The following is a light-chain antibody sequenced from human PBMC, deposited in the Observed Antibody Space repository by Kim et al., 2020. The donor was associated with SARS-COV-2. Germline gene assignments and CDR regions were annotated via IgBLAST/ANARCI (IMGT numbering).Light chain of an antibody. V-gene: IGKV4-1*01. Sequence: DIVMTQSPDSLAVSLGERATINCKSSQSVLYSYNNKNYLAWFQKKPGQPPKLLISWASTRESGVPDRFSGSGSGTDFTLTISSLQAEDVAVYYCQHYYSIPYSFGQGTKLEIK. J-gene: IGKJ2*03. CDR1: QSVLYSYNNKNY. CDR2: WAS. CDR3: QHYYSIPYS.